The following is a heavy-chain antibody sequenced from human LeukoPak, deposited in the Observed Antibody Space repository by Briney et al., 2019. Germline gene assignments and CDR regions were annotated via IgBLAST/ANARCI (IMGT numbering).Heavy chain of an antibody. CDR3: ARGCSSTSCFDY. CDR2: ISDSDSTI. CDR1: GFTPNNYE. Sequence: GGSLRLSWAASGFTPNNYEMNRVRQAPEKGLEWVSYISDSDSTIYYADSEKGRFTLSRDNAKNSLYLQMNSLRAEDTAVYYCARGCSSTSCFDYWGQGTLVTVSS. V-gene: IGHV3-48*03. J-gene: IGHJ4*02. D-gene: IGHD2-2*01.